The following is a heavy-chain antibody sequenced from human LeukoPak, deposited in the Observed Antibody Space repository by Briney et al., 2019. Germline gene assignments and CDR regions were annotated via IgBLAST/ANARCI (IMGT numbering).Heavy chain of an antibody. D-gene: IGHD2-2*01. CDR2: INHSGST. J-gene: IGHJ6*02. CDR3: ARVHDIVVVPAAIYGMDV. Sequence: SETLSLTCAVYGGSFSGYYWSWIRQPPGKGLEWIGEINHSGSTNYNPSLKSRVTISVDTSKNRFSLKLSSVTAADTAVYYCARVHDIVVVPAAIYGMDVWGQGTTVTVSS. V-gene: IGHV4-34*01. CDR1: GGSFSGYY.